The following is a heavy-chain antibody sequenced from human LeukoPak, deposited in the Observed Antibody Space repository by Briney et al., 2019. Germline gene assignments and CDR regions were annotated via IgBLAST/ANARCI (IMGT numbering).Heavy chain of an antibody. D-gene: IGHD5-24*01. J-gene: IGHJ4*02. CDR2: IYNSGNT. CDR3: ARPSRDGYRYTFDY. Sequence: PSETLSLTCTVSGGSIGSYYWSRIRQPPGKGLEWIGYIYNSGNTNYSPSLKSRVSISVDTPKNQFPLKLSSVTAADTAVYYCARPSRDGYRYTFDYWGQGILVTVSS. CDR1: GGSIGSYY. V-gene: IGHV4-59*01.